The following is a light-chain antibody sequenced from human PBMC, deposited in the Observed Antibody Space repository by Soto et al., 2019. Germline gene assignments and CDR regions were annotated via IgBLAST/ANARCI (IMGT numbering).Light chain of an antibody. Sequence: DIQMTQFPSTLSASVGDRVTITCRASQSIRNWLAWYQQKPGKAPKLLIYDASSLQSEVPSRFSGHGSGTDFTLTISSLQPDDFATYYCQQYNSYTTFGQGTKLEIK. J-gene: IGKJ2*01. V-gene: IGKV1-5*01. CDR3: QQYNSYTT. CDR1: QSIRNW. CDR2: DAS.